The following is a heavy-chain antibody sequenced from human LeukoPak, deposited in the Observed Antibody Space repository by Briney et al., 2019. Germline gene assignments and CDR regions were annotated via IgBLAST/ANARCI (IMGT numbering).Heavy chain of an antibody. D-gene: IGHD2-15*01. CDR1: GGSFSGYY. CDR3: ARVRGYCSGGNCYGDGFLDY. CDR2: INHSGST. V-gene: IGHV4-34*01. J-gene: IGHJ4*02. Sequence: SETLSLTCAVYGGSFSGYYWSWIRQPPGKGLEWIGEINHSGSTNYNPSLKSRVTISVDTSKNQFSLKLSSVTAADTAVYYCARVRGYCSGGNCYGDGFLDYWGQGTLVTVSS.